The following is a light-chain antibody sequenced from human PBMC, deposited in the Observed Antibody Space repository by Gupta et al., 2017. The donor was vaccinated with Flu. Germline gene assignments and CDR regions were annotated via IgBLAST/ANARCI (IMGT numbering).Light chain of an antibody. CDR3: QQENNSWT. Sequence: EIVMTQSPATLSVSPGERATLSCRASQSVSSNLDWYQQKPDQAPRLLIYGASTRASGITGRCSGSGCGKELTLTSSGLQYEDCAVYYWQQENNSWTFGQGTKVEIK. V-gene: IGKV3-15*01. CDR1: QSVSSN. CDR2: GAS. J-gene: IGKJ1*01.